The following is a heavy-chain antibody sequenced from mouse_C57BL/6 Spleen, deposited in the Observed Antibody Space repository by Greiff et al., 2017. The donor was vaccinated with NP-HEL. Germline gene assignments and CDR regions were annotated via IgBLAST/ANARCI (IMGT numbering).Heavy chain of an antibody. V-gene: IGHV1-74*01. CDR1: GYTFTSYW. D-gene: IGHD3-3*01. Sequence: VQLQQSGAELVKPGASVKVSCKASGYTFTSYWMHWVKQRPGQGLEWIGRIHPSDSDTNYNQKFKGKATLTVDKSSSTAYMQLSSPTSEDSAVYYCAIGEGLPYAMDYWGQGTSVTVSS. CDR3: AIGEGLPYAMDY. CDR2: IHPSDSDT. J-gene: IGHJ4*01.